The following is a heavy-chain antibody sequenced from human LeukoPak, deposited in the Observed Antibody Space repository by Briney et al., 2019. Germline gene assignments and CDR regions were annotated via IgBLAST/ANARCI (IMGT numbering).Heavy chain of an antibody. CDR3: ARREGSHYSVDI. Sequence: SETLSLTCTVSGASLSRYYWSWIRLLPGKGLEWIGSIYYSGVTNFNPSLKRRIAMSVDTSRNLFSLKLSSVTAADTAVYFCARREGSHYSVDIWGQGTTVTVSS. V-gene: IGHV4-59*08. J-gene: IGHJ6*02. CDR1: GASLSRYY. CDR2: IYYSGVT. D-gene: IGHD2-15*01.